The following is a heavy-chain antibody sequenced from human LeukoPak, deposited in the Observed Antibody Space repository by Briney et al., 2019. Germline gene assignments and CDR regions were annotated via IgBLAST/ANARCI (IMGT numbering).Heavy chain of an antibody. CDR3: ARNKDGLHY. J-gene: IGHJ4*02. V-gene: IGHV1-18*01. Sequence: ASVKVSCKASGYTFTTYHIIWVRQAPGQGLEWMGGISPDNGKTTYSQNFQGRVTMTTDTSTSTAYMELRSLRPDDTAVYYCARNKDGLHYWGQGALVTVSS. CDR2: ISPDNGKT. D-gene: IGHD5-24*01. CDR1: GYTFTTYH.